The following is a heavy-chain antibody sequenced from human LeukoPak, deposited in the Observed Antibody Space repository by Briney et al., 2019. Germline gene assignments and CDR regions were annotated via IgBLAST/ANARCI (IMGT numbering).Heavy chain of an antibody. CDR3: LRGGWGSLLDH. D-gene: IGHD6-19*01. V-gene: IGHV3-23*01. CDR1: GFNFRNYV. Sequence: GGSLRLSCAASGFNFRNYVMSWVRQAPGKGLEWVSTISGSTGSGGNTYYADSVKGRFTISRDNSKNTLYLQMNSLRAEDTAVYYCLRGGWGSLLDHWGQGTLVTVSS. CDR2: ISGSTGSGGNT. J-gene: IGHJ5*02.